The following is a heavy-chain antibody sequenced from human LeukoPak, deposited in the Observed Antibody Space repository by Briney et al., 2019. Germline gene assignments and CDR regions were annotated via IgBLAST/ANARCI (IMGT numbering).Heavy chain of an antibody. CDR2: IYYRGST. CDR1: GGSISSHTYY. J-gene: IGHJ5*02. D-gene: IGHD4-11*01. V-gene: IGHV4-39*01. CDR3: ARQNDYTNPVVWFDP. Sequence: SETLSLTCTVSGGSISSHTYYWGWIRQPPGKGLEWIGSIYYRGSTIYNPSLKSRATISVDTSKNQFSLKVRSVTAADTAVYYCARQNDYTNPVVWFDPWGQGTLVTVSS.